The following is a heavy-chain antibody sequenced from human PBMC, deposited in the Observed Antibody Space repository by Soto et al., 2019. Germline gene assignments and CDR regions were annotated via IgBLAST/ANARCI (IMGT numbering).Heavy chain of an antibody. D-gene: IGHD6-25*01. J-gene: IGHJ6*02. CDR1: GFTFSSYG. Sequence: QVQLVESGGGVVQPGRSLRLSCAASGFTFSSYGMHWVRQAPGKGLEWVAVISYDGSNKYYADSVKGRFTISRDNSKNTLYLQMNSRRAEDTAVYYGAKDRRPNYYYGMDVWGQGTTVTVSS. CDR2: ISYDGSNK. V-gene: IGHV3-30*18. CDR3: AKDRRPNYYYGMDV.